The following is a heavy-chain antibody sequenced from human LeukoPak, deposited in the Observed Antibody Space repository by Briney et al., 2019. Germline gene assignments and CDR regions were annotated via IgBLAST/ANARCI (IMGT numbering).Heavy chain of an antibody. Sequence: GGSLRLSCATSGFSFSNAWMNWVRQAPGKGLVWVSRIASDGSSTTYADSVKGRFSISRDNAKNTLYLQMNSLRVEDTAVYYCARGRPHGNDYWGQGTLVTVSS. CDR2: IASDGSST. D-gene: IGHD4-23*01. CDR1: GFSFSNAW. J-gene: IGHJ4*02. V-gene: IGHV3-74*01. CDR3: ARGRPHGNDY.